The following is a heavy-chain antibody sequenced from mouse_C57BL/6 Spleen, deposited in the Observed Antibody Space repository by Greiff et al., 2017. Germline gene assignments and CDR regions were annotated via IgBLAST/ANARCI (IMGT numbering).Heavy chain of an antibody. J-gene: IGHJ1*03. CDR3: ARNDGSWYFDV. CDR2: IWSGGST. D-gene: IGHD2-3*01. CDR1: GFSLTSYG. Sequence: VKVEESGPGLVQPSQSLSITCTVSGFSLTSYGVHWVRQSPGKGLEWLGVIWSGGSTDYNAAFISRLSISKDNSKSQVFFKMNSLQADDTAIYYCARNDGSWYFDVWGTGTTVTVSS. V-gene: IGHV2-2*01.